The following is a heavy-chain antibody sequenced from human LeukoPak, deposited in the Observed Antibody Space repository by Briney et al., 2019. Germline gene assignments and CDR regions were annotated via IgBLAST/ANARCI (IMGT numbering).Heavy chain of an antibody. Sequence: GGSLRLSCAASGFTFSSYSMNWVRQAPGKGLEWVSSISSSSSYIYYADSVKGRFTISRDNAKNSLYLQMNSLRAEDTAVYYCARWLADYYMDVWGKGTTVTVSS. CDR2: ISSSSSYI. J-gene: IGHJ6*03. D-gene: IGHD6-19*01. CDR1: GFTFSSYS. CDR3: ARWLADYYMDV. V-gene: IGHV3-21*01.